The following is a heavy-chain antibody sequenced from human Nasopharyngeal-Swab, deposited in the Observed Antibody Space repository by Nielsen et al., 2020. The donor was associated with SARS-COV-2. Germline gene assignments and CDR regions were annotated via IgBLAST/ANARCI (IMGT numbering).Heavy chain of an antibody. CDR2: IIPIFGTA. CDR3: ARGAPYTMVRGVITFQYYYYMDV. D-gene: IGHD3-10*01. V-gene: IGHV1-69*01. Sequence: WVRQAPGQGLEWMGGIIPIFGTANYAQKFQGRVTITADESTSTAYMELSSLRSEDTVVYYCARGAPYTMVRGVITFQYYYYMDVWGKGTAVTVSS. J-gene: IGHJ6*03.